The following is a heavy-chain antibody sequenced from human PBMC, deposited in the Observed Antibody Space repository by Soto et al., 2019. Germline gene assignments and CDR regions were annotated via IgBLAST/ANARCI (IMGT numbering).Heavy chain of an antibody. V-gene: IGHV4-31*03. CDR2: IYYSGST. CDR1: GGSISSGGYY. Sequence: QVQLQESGPGLVKPSQTLSLTCTVSGGSISSGGYYWSWIRQHPGKGLEWIGYIYYSGSTYYNPSVKSRVTISVDTSKNQFSLKLSSVTAADTAVYYCARGGSGPELTAMVRWGQGTLVTVSS. J-gene: IGHJ4*02. D-gene: IGHD5-18*01. CDR3: ARGGSGPELTAMVR.